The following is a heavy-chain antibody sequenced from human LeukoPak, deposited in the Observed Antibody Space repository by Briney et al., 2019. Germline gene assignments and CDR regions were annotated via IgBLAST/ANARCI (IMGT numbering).Heavy chain of an antibody. CDR2: IYTSGST. J-gene: IGHJ1*01. Sequence: SETLSLTCTVSGGSISSYYWSWIRQPAEKGLGWIGRIYTSGSTNYNPSLKSRVTMSVDTSKNQFSLKLSSVTAADTAVYYCARVGYSSGYQYFQHWGQGTLVTVSS. CDR3: ARVGYSSGYQYFQH. V-gene: IGHV4-4*07. CDR1: GGSISSYY. D-gene: IGHD3-22*01.